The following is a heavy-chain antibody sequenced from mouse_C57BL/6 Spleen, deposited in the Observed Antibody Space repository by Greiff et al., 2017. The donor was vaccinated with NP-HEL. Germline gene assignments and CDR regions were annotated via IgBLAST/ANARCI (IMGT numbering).Heavy chain of an antibody. CDR2: IDPETGGT. V-gene: IGHV1-15*01. CDR3: TREGDPYYYYSY. D-gene: IGHD1-1*01. J-gene: IGHJ2*01. Sequence: QVQLKQSGAELVRPGASVTLSCKASGYTFTDYEMHWVKQTPVHGLEWIGAIDPETGGTAYNQKFKGKAILTADKSSSTAYMELRSLTSEDSAVYYCTREGDPYYYYSYWGQGTTLTVSS. CDR1: GYTFTDYE.